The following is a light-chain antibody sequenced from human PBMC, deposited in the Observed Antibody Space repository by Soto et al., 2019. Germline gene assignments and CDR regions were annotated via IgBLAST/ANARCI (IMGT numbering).Light chain of an antibody. CDR2: NTS. J-gene: IGKJ3*01. CDR1: QNVGSGY. CDR3: QQYATSPFT. V-gene: IGKV3-20*01. Sequence: EIVLTQSPGTLSLSPGERATLSCRASQNVGSGYLSWYQQTPGQAPRLLIYNTSNRATGIPDRFGGSGSGTDFTLTISRLESEDFALYYCQQYATSPFTFGPGTKLEVK.